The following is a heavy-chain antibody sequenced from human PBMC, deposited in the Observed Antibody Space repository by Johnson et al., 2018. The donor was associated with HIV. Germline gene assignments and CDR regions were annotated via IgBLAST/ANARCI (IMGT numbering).Heavy chain of an antibody. CDR3: ARVGVDDAFDF. D-gene: IGHD2-15*01. J-gene: IGHJ3*01. CDR2: IGTGGDT. Sequence: FAFSSYVLHWVRRAPGKGPEWVSAIGTGGDTYYADSVMGRFTISRDNAKKSLYLQMNSLRAEDTALYSCARVGVDDAFDFWGQGTMVTVSS. CDR1: FAFSSYV. V-gene: IGHV3-47*02.